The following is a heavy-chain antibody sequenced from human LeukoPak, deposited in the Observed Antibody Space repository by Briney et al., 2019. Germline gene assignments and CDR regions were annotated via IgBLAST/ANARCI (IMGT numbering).Heavy chain of an antibody. Sequence: GGSLRLSCEASGFTFSNYAMSWVRQAPGNGLEWVSTVTASARRTYYADSVQGRFTISRDNSNNTLFLQVNSLRADDTAVYHCAKWGFSDRSGANFHSWGQGTLVTVSS. D-gene: IGHD3-22*01. CDR2: VTASARRT. CDR1: GFTFSNYA. J-gene: IGHJ4*02. V-gene: IGHV3-23*01. CDR3: AKWGFSDRSGANFHS.